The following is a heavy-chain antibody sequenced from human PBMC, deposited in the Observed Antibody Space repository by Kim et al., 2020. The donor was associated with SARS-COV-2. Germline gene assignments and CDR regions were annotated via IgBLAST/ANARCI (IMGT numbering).Heavy chain of an antibody. CDR3: ANGIRGYIWD. V-gene: IGHV3-30*02. J-gene: IGHJ4*02. Sequence: NKYYADSVKGRFTISRDNSKNTLYLQMNSLRAEDTAVYYCANGIRGYIWDWGQGTLVTVSS. CDR2: NK. D-gene: IGHD5-18*01.